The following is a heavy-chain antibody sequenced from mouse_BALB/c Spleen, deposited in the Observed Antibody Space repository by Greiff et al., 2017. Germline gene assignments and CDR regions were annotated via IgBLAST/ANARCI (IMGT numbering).Heavy chain of an antibody. Sequence: VQLKESGPGLVKPSQSLSLTCTVTGYSITSDYAWNWIRQFPGNKLEWMGYISYSGSTSYNPSLKSRISITRDTSKNQFFLQLNSVTTEDTATYYCARMGYGSPWFAYWGQGTLVTVSA. D-gene: IGHD1-1*01. V-gene: IGHV3-2*02. CDR1: GYSITSDYA. CDR2: ISYSGST. J-gene: IGHJ3*01. CDR3: ARMGYGSPWFAY.